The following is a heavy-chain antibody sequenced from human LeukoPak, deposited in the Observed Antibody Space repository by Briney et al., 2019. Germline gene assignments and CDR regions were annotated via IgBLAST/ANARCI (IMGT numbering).Heavy chain of an antibody. J-gene: IGHJ1*01. CDR3: ARDRSRYFQH. CDR1: GYTFTGYY. V-gene: IGHV1-2*02. Sequence: ASVKASCKASGYTFTGYYMHWVRQAPGHRLEWMVWINPISGGTNYAQKFQGRVTRTRDTSISTADMELSRLRSDDTAVYYCARDRSRYFQHWGQGTLVTVSS. CDR2: INPISGGT.